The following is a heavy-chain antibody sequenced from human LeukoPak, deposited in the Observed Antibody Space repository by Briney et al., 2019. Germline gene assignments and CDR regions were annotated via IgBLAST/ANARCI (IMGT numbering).Heavy chain of an antibody. CDR2: ISGSGGST. Sequence: GGSLRLSCAASGFTFSSYAMSWVRQAPGKGLEWVSAISGSGGSTYYADSVKGRFTISRDNSKNTLYLQMNSLRAEDTAVYYCAKDGPHYYDKDYYGMDVWGQGTTVTVSS. J-gene: IGHJ6*02. CDR1: GFTFSSYA. D-gene: IGHD3-22*01. CDR3: AKDGPHYYDKDYYGMDV. V-gene: IGHV3-23*01.